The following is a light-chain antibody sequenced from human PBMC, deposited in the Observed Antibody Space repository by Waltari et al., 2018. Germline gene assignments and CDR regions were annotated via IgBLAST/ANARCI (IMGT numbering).Light chain of an antibody. J-gene: IGLJ1*01. V-gene: IGLV2-14*03. CDR2: DVD. CDR3: SSYTTSRTYI. Sequence: QSALTQPASVSGSPRQSIAISCTGTSSDVGGHNSVSWYQQHPNKAPKLIIYDVDSRPSGVSVRFSGSKSGNTASLTISGLQTEDEADYYCSSYTTSRTYIFGAGTKVSVL. CDR1: SSDVGGHNS.